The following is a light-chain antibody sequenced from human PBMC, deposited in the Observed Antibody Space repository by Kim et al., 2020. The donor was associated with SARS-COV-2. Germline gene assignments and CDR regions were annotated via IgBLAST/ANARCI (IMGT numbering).Light chain of an antibody. Sequence: GQRVSIPCSGSSSNIGSNTVNWYHQLPGTAPKLLIYSNNQRPSGIPERFSGSKSGTSASLAISGLQSEDEADYYCAVWDDSLNGWVFGGGTQLTVL. J-gene: IGLJ3*02. V-gene: IGLV1-44*01. CDR2: SNN. CDR3: AVWDDSLNGWV. CDR1: SSNIGSNT.